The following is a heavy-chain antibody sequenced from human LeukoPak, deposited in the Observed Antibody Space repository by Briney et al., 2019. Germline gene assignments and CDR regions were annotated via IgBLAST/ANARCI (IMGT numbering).Heavy chain of an antibody. CDR1: GGSISSSNW. J-gene: IGHJ4*02. CDR2: IYHSGST. D-gene: IGHD3-22*01. CDR3: ARCYYDSSGYYPAEY. Sequence: SETLSLTCAVSGGSISSSNWWSWVRQPPGKGLEWIGEIYHSGSTNYNPSLKSRATISVDTSKNQFSLKLSSVTAADTAVYYCARCYYDSSGYYPAEYWGQGTLVTVSS. V-gene: IGHV4-4*02.